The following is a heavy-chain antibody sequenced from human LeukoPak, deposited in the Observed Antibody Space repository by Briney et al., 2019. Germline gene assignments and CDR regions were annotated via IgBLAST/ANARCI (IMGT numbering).Heavy chain of an antibody. CDR3: ARLQYKSGWYEHDY. Sequence: PSETLSLTCAVTGGSISSYYWSWIRQPPGNGLEWIGYIYNSVSTNDNPSLKSRVTISVDTSKNQFSLKLSSVTAADTAVYYCARLQYKSGWYEHDYWGQGTLVTVSS. D-gene: IGHD6-19*01. CDR2: IYNSVST. V-gene: IGHV4-59*08. J-gene: IGHJ4*02. CDR1: GGSISSYY.